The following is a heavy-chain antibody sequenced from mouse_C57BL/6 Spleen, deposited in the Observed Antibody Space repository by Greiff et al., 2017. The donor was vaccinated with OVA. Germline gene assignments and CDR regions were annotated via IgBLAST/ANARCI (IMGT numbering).Heavy chain of an antibody. CDR3: ARSLSDSSWFAY. V-gene: IGHV1-80*01. D-gene: IGHD3-2*02. J-gene: IGHJ3*01. CDR2: IYPGDGDT. Sequence: QVQLPQSGTELVKPGASVKISCKASGYAFSSYWMNWVKQRPGKGLEWIGQIYPGDGDTNYNGKFKGKATLTADKSSSTAYMQLSSLTSEDSAVYFCARSLSDSSWFAYWGQGTLVTVSA. CDR1: GYAFSSYW.